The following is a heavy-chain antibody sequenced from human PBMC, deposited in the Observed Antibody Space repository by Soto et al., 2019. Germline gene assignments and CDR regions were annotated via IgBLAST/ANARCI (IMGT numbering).Heavy chain of an antibody. CDR1: GFTFSSYW. D-gene: IGHD5-12*01. J-gene: IGHJ3*01. CDR3: ARGIRGHYGSDV. V-gene: IGHV3-74*01. Sequence: EVQLVESGGDLVQPGGSLRLSCAASGFTFSSYWMHWVRQAPGKGLVWVSRVKSDGSTYYADSVKGRFTISRDNAKTTLYLQMNSLTVEDTAVYYCARGIRGHYGSDVWGKGTMVSVSS. CDR2: VKSDGST.